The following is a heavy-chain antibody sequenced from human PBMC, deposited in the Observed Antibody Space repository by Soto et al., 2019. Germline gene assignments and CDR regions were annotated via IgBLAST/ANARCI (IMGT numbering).Heavy chain of an antibody. CDR2: ISSSSSYI. V-gene: IGHV3-21*01. D-gene: IGHD2-2*01. Sequence: EVQLVESGGGLVKPGGSLRLSCAASGFTFSSYSMNWVHQAPGKGLEWVSSISSSSSYIYYADSVKGRFTISRDNAKNSLYLQMNSLRAEDTAVYYCARDRNAYYYYYGMDVWGQGTTVTVSS. CDR3: ARDRNAYYYYYGMDV. J-gene: IGHJ6*02. CDR1: GFTFSSYS.